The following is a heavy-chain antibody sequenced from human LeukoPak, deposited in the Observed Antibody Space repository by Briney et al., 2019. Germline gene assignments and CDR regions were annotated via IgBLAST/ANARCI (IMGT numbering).Heavy chain of an antibody. CDR2: IQPDGTAK. CDR3: ARWNYDSLTGYYIDY. CDR1: GFTFGSHW. Sequence: GGSLRLSCAASGFTFGSHWMTWVRQAPGMGLEWVANIQPDGTAKEFVCSMKGRFSIPRDNAENSLYLQMNSLRAEDTAVYYCARWNYDSLTGYYIDYWGQGTLVAVSS. V-gene: IGHV3-7*01. J-gene: IGHJ4*02. D-gene: IGHD3-9*01.